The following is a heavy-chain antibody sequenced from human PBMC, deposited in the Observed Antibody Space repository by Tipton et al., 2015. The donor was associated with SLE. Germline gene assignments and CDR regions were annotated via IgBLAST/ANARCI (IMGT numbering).Heavy chain of an antibody. D-gene: IGHD1-14*01. Sequence: TLSLTCTVSGGSISSGSSYWNWIRQPAGKGLEWIGRIYTRGSMNYNLSLKSRVTISLDTSKNQFSLTLSSVTAADTAVYYCARQGTGFGSGRDDYWGQGILVTVSS. CDR2: IYTRGSM. CDR1: GGSISSGSSY. J-gene: IGHJ4*02. CDR3: ARQGTGFGSGRDDY. V-gene: IGHV4-61*02.